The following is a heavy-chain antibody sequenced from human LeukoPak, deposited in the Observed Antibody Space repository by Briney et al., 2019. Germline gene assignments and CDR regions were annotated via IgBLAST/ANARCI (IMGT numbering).Heavy chain of an antibody. CDR1: GGSISSSSYY. D-gene: IGHD6-19*01. CDR2: IYYSGST. CDR3: ARDEYSSGWPTTNWFDP. Sequence: SETLSLTCTVSGGSISSSSYYWGWIRQPPGKGLEWIGSIYYSGSTYYNPSLKSRVTISVDTSKNQFSLKLSSVTAADTAVYYCARDEYSSGWPTTNWFDPWGQGTLVTVSS. J-gene: IGHJ5*02. V-gene: IGHV4-39*02.